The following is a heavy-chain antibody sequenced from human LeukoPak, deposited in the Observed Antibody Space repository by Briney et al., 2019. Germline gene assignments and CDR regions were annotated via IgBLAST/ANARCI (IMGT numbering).Heavy chain of an antibody. CDR2: IKQDGSEK. J-gene: IGHJ4*02. CDR3: AKSHVDTAMVTGDY. D-gene: IGHD5-18*01. Sequence: GGSLRLSCAASGFTFSSYWMSWVRQAPGKGLEWVANIKQDGSEKYYVDSVKGRFTISRDNAKNSLYLQMSSLRAEDTAVYYCAKSHVDTAMVTGDYWGQGTLVTVSS. V-gene: IGHV3-7*03. CDR1: GFTFSSYW.